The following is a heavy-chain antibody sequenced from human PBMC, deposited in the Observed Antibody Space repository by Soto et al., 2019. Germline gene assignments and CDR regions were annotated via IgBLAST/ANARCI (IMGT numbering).Heavy chain of an antibody. CDR1: GGTFSSYA. CDR2: IIPIFGTA. D-gene: IGHD2-15*01. CDR3: ARGLDIVVVVAETWFDP. J-gene: IGHJ5*02. V-gene: IGHV1-69*13. Sequence: SMKVSCKDSGGTFSSYAISWVRQAPGQGLEWMGGIIPIFGTANYAQKFQGRVTITADESTSTAYMELSSLRSEDTAVYYCARGLDIVVVVAETWFDPWGQGTLVTVS.